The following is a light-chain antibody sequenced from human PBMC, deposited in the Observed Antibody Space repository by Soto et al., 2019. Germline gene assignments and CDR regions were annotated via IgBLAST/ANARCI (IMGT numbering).Light chain of an antibody. Sequence: EHGLTQSPGTLSLYPGEGATLSCRASQSVSNNYLAWYQQTPGQAPRLLIYDSSTRATGIPARFSGSGSGTDFTLTISRLEPEDFAVYYCQQRSNLITFGQGTRLEI. V-gene: IGKV3D-20*02. CDR1: QSVSNNY. CDR3: QQRSNLIT. CDR2: DSS. J-gene: IGKJ5*01.